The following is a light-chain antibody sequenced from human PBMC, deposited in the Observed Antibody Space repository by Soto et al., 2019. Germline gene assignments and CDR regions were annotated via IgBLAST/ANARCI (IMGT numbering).Light chain of an antibody. J-gene: IGKJ2*01. CDR2: WAS. CDR3: QQFYTSLYP. V-gene: IGKV4-1*01. CDR1: QSVLFSSDNKNY. Sequence: IVMTQSPDSLAVSLGERATINCKSSQSVLFSSDNKNYLTWYQQKPGQPPKLLIYWASTRESGVPDRFSGAGSGTDFTLTISSLQAEDVAVYYCQQFYTSLYPFGQGTKREI.